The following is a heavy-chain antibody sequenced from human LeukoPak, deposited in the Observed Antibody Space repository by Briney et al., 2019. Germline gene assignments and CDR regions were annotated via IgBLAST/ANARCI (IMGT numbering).Heavy chain of an antibody. CDR2: ISGSGGST. Sequence: GGSLRLSCAASGFTFSSYAMSWVRQAAWKWLECVSAISGSGGSTYYADSVKGRFTISRDNSKNTLYLQMNSLRAEDTAVYYCAKENSLLWFGEPYFDYWGQGTLVTASS. J-gene: IGHJ4*02. V-gene: IGHV3-23*01. CDR3: AKENSLLWFGEPYFDY. D-gene: IGHD3-10*01. CDR1: GFTFSSYA.